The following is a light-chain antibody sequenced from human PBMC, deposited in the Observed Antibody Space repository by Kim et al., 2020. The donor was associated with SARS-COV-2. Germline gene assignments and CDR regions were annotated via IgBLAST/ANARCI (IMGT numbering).Light chain of an antibody. CDR1: SGHSSYA. CDR3: QTWGTGFRV. Sequence: ASVKLTGTRSSGHSSYAIAWHQQQPEKGPRYLLKLNSDGSHSKGDGIPDRFSGSSSGTERYLTIASLQSEDEADYYCQTWGTGFRVFGGGTQLTVL. V-gene: IGLV4-69*01. CDR2: LNSDGSH. J-gene: IGLJ3*02.